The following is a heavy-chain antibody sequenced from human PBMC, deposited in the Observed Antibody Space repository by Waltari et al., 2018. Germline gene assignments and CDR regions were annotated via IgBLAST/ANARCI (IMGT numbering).Heavy chain of an antibody. D-gene: IGHD6-19*01. Sequence: QVQLVQSGAEVKKPGASVTGYCKVSGYTLTKLSMHWVRQAPGKGLEWMGGFYPEDGETIYAQKFQGRVTMTEDTSTDTSYMELSSLRSEDTAVYYCATDSPGIAVAGPAYWGQGTLVTVSS. CDR3: ATDSPGIAVAGPAY. CDR2: FYPEDGET. CDR1: GYTLTKLS. J-gene: IGHJ4*02. V-gene: IGHV1-24*01.